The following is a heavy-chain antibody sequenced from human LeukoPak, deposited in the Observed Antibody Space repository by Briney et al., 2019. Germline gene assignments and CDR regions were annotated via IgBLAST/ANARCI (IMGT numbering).Heavy chain of an antibody. V-gene: IGHV4-39*07. CDR3: AREGTVRWFDP. D-gene: IGHD1-14*01. Sequence: PSETLSLTCTVSGGSISSGSYYWSWIRQPAGKGLEWIGSVYHSGITFYNPSLKSRITISVDTSKNQFSLKLTSVTAADTAVYYCAREGTVRWFDPWGQGTLVTVSS. CDR2: VYHSGIT. CDR1: GGSISSGSYY. J-gene: IGHJ5*02.